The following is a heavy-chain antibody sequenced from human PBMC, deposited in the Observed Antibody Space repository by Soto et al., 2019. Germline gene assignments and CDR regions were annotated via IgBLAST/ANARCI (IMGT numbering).Heavy chain of an antibody. V-gene: IGHV3-13*01. Sequence: EVQLVESGGGLVQPGGSLRLSCAASGFTFSSYDMHWVRQATGKGLEWVSGIGTAGDTSYPDSVKGRFTISRENAKNSLYLQMNSLRAEDTAVYYCARGPKDCSGTSCFLYYFDYWGQGTLLTVSS. D-gene: IGHD2-2*01. J-gene: IGHJ4*02. CDR3: ARGPKDCSGTSCFLYYFDY. CDR1: GFTFSSYD. CDR2: IGTAGDT.